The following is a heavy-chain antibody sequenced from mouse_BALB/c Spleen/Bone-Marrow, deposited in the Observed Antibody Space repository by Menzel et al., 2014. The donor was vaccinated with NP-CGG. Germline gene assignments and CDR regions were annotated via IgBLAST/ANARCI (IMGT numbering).Heavy chain of an antibody. CDR2: ISGGGSYT. J-gene: IGHJ2*01. D-gene: IGHD1-1*01. CDR1: GFTFSSYG. Sequence: EVKLMESGGGLVKPGGSLKLSCAASGFTFSSYGMSWVRQTPEKRLEWVATISGGGSYTYYPDSVKGRSTISRDNAKNNLHLQMSSLRSEDTALYYCARQAGGSGYFDYWGQGTTLTVSS. CDR3: ARQAGGSGYFDY. V-gene: IGHV5-9-2*01.